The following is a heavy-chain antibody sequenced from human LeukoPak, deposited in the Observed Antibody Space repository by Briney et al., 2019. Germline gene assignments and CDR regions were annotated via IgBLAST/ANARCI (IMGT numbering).Heavy chain of an antibody. Sequence: NSSETLSLTCTVSGGSISSYYWSWIRQPPGKGLEWIGYIYYSGSTNYNPSLKSRVTISVDTSKNQFSLKLSCVTAADTAMYYCARDSSYYGSGSYPWGQGTLVTVSS. J-gene: IGHJ5*02. CDR1: GGSISSYY. CDR2: IYYSGST. V-gene: IGHV4-59*01. D-gene: IGHD3-10*01. CDR3: ARDSSYYGSGSYP.